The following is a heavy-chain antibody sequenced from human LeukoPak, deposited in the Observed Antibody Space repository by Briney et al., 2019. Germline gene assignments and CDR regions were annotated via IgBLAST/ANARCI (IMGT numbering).Heavy chain of an antibody. J-gene: IGHJ1*01. CDR2: ISYDGSNK. D-gene: IGHD6-19*01. V-gene: IGHV3-30*03. CDR3: TTDPNYYSSGWSEYFQH. CDR1: GFTFNNYD. Sequence: GRSLRLSCAASGFTFNNYDMHWVRQAPGKGLEWVAVISYDGSNKYYADSVKGRFTISRDNSKNTLYLQMNSLKTEDTAVYYCTTDPNYYSSGWSEYFQHWGQGTLVTVSS.